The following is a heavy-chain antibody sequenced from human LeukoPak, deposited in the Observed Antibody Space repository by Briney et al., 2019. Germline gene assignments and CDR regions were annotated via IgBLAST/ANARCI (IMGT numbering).Heavy chain of an antibody. CDR2: FDPEDGET. D-gene: IGHD2-2*01. CDR3: ATEPRYCSSTSCYPV. V-gene: IGHV1-24*01. J-gene: IGHJ6*02. Sequence: ASVKVSCKVSGYTLTELSMHWVRQAPGKGLEWKGGFDPEDGETIYAQKFQGRVTMTEDTSTDTAYMELSSLRSEDTAVYYCATEPRYCSSTSCYPVWGQGTTVTVSS. CDR1: GYTLTELS.